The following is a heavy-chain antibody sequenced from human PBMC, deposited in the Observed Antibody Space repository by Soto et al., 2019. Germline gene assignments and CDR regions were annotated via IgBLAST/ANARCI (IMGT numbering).Heavy chain of an antibody. CDR2: INPSSGGT. J-gene: IGHJ4*02. CDR1: GYTFTGYY. D-gene: IGHD2-15*01. CDR3: ASRYCSGGSCYEYYFDY. V-gene: IGHV1-2*02. Sequence: ASVKVSCKASGYTFTGYYMHWVRQAPGQGLEWMGWINPSSGGTNYAQKFQGRVTMTRDTSISTAYMELSRLRSDDTAVYYCASRYCSGGSCYEYYFDYWGQGTLVTVSS.